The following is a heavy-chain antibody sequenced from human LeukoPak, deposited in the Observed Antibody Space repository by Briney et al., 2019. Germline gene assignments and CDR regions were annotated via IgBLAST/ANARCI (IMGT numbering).Heavy chain of an antibody. CDR3: ARGYDFWSGYYGD. D-gene: IGHD3-3*01. CDR1: GGSISSYY. J-gene: IGHJ4*02. Sequence: SETLSLTCTVSGGSISSYYWSRIRQPPGKGLEWIGYIYYSGSTNYNPSLKSRVTISVDTSKNQFSLKLSSVTAAGTAVYYCARGYDFWSGYYGDWGQGTLVTVSS. CDR2: IYYSGST. V-gene: IGHV4-59*01.